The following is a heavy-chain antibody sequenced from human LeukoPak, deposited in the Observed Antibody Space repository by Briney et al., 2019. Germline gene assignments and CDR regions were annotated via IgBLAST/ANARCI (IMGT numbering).Heavy chain of an antibody. J-gene: IGHJ3*02. Sequence: PGGSLRHSCAASGFTFSSYWMSWVRQAPGKGLEWVANIKQDGSEKYYVDSVKGRFTISRDNAKKSLYLQMNSLRGEDTAVYYCARALVPAARDAFDIWGQGTMVTASS. D-gene: IGHD2-2*01. CDR3: ARALVPAARDAFDI. V-gene: IGHV3-7*04. CDR2: IKQDGSEK. CDR1: GFTFSSYW.